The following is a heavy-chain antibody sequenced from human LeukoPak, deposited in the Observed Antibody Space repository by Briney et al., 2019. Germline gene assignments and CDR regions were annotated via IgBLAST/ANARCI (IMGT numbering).Heavy chain of an antibody. J-gene: IGHJ4*02. CDR1: GFTFSDYY. Sequence: GGSLRLSCAASGFTFSDYYMSWIRQAPGKGLEWVSYITNSGSIYYADSLKGRFTTSRDNAKNSLYLQMNSLRAEDTAVYYCARVAYCGGDCYPFDYWGQGTLVTVSS. V-gene: IGHV3-11*04. CDR3: ARVAYCGGDCYPFDY. D-gene: IGHD2-21*02. CDR2: ITNSGSI.